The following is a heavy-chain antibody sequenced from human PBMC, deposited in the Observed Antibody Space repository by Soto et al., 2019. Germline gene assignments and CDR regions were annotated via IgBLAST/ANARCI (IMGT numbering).Heavy chain of an antibody. CDR2: MNPNSGNT. J-gene: IGHJ6*03. Sequence: ASVKVSCKASGYTFTSYDINWVRQATGQGLEWMGWMNPNSGNTGYAQKFQGRVTLTRNTSISTAYMELSSLRPEDTAGYYFASWAPQDFWSGYRTGGYYYMDVWGKGTTVTVSS. V-gene: IGHV1-8*01. D-gene: IGHD3-3*01. CDR1: GYTFTSYD. CDR3: ASWAPQDFWSGYRTGGYYYMDV.